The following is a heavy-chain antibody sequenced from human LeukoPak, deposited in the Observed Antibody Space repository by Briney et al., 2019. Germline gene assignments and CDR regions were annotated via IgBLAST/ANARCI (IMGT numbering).Heavy chain of an antibody. CDR2: INPNSGGT. V-gene: IGHV1-2*02. Sequence: ASVKVSCKASGYTFTGYYMHWVRQAPGQGREWMGWINPNSGGTNYAQKFQGRVTMTRDTSISTVYMELSRLRSDDTAVFYCARDHSNSYDYWGQGTLVTVSS. CDR1: GYTFTGYY. CDR3: ARDHSNSYDY. D-gene: IGHD6-13*01. J-gene: IGHJ4*02.